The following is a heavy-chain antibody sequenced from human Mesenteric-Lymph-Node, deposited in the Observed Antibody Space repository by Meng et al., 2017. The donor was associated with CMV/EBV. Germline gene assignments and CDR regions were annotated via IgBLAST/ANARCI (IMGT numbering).Heavy chain of an antibody. D-gene: IGHD3-10*01. Sequence: ASGFTFSDYSMNWVRQAPGKGLEWVSFISSSSRDKNYADSAKGRFTISRDNAKNSLFVQMNNLRAEDTAVYYCARGGRLWFAGFDIWGQGTMVTVSS. J-gene: IGHJ3*02. CDR1: GFTFSDYS. V-gene: IGHV3-21*01. CDR2: ISSSSRDK. CDR3: ARGGRLWFAGFDI.